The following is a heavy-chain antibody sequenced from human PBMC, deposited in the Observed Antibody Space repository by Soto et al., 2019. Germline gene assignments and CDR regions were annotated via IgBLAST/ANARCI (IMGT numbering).Heavy chain of an antibody. D-gene: IGHD2-15*01. CDR1: GFTFSDYY. Sequence: PGGSLRLSCAASGFTFSDYYMSWIRQAPGKGLEWVSYISSSGSTIYYADSVKGRFTISRDNAKNSLYLQMNSLRAEDTAVYYCARDPGRVVVAATPLGPCFDFCGQGILVTVSS. CDR2: ISSSGSTI. J-gene: IGHJ5*01. CDR3: ARDPGRVVVAATPLGPCFDF. V-gene: IGHV3-11*01.